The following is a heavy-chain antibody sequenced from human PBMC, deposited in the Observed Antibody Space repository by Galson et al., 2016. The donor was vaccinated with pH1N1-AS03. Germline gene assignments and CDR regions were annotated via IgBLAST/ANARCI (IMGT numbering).Heavy chain of an antibody. CDR3: ASGTTDAFDI. CDR1: DSTFSTFG. D-gene: IGHD2/OR15-2a*01. Sequence: SVKVSCKASDSTFSTFGFGWVRQAPGRGLEWMGWISAYNGNTKYAQRVQGRATMTSDTSTTTAYLELRSLRPDDTAVYYCASGTTDAFDIWGQGTMVTVSS. CDR2: ISAYNGNT. J-gene: IGHJ3*02. V-gene: IGHV1-18*04.